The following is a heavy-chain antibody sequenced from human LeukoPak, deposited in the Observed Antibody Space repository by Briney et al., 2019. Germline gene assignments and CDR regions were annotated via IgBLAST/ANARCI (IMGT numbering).Heavy chain of an antibody. CDR2: ISTDGSST. CDR3: AKESWSLTRVTDFGIDY. J-gene: IGHJ4*02. V-gene: IGHV3-74*01. CDR1: GFTFSSYW. Sequence: GGSLRPSCAASGFTFSSYWMHWVRQAPGKGLVWVSRISTDGSSTSYADSVKGRFTISRDNAKNTLYLQMNSLRVEDTAVYYCAKESWSLTRVTDFGIDYWGQGTLVTVSS. D-gene: IGHD4-17*01.